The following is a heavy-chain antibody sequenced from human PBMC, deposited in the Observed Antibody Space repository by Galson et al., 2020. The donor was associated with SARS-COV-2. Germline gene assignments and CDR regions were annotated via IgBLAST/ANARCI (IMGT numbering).Heavy chain of an antibody. D-gene: IGHD3-22*01. Sequence: SVKVSCKASGFTFFSSTVQWVRQARGQGLEWIGWIVVGSGNTNHAQKFQERVTITSDMSTYTAYMELSSLSPDDTAVYYCAAATYFYDSSGLDAFDVWGHWTMVTVSS. V-gene: IGHV1-58*01. J-gene: IGHJ3*01. CDR2: IVVGSGNT. CDR3: AAATYFYDSSGLDAFDV. CDR1: GFTFFSST.